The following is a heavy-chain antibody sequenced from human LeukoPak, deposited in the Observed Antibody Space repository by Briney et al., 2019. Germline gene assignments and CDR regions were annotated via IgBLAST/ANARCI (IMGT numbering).Heavy chain of an antibody. Sequence: GRSLRLSCAASGFTFHDYARHWVRQAPGKGLEWVSGISWNSGSIGYADSVKGRFTISRDNAKNSLYLQMNSLSAEDMALYYCAKVHYGSGSYYNGAFDIWGQGTMVTVSS. V-gene: IGHV3-9*03. CDR2: ISWNSGSI. CDR1: GFTFHDYA. J-gene: IGHJ3*02. CDR3: AKVHYGSGSYYNGAFDI. D-gene: IGHD3-10*01.